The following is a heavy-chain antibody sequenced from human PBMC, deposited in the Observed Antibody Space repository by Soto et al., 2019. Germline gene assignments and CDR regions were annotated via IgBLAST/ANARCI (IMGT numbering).Heavy chain of an antibody. D-gene: IGHD1-1*01. J-gene: IGHJ4*02. CDR2: SSGVDRTII. CDR1: GFRLSDYS. V-gene: IGHV3-48*04. Sequence: EVQLVESGGASVQPGESLRLSCTGSGFRLSDYSMQWVRQAPGKGREWVTYSSGVDRTIIFYAESVKGCFTVSRDDAKTSMYLKMNSLRADDSAVYYWTRGCVGTCWFEHWGQGALVTVSS. CDR3: TRGCVGTCWFEH.